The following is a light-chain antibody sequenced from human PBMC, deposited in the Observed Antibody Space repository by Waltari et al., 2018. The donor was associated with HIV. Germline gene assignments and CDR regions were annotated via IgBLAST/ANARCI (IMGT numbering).Light chain of an antibody. CDR3: QSYDSSLSGWV. CDR2: GKN. J-gene: IGLJ3*02. CDR1: SSNIGAGYA. V-gene: IGLV1-40*01. Sequence: QSVLTQPPSVSGAPGQRVTISCTGSSSNIGAGYAVHWYQQLPDTAPTLVIYGKNHRPSGVPDRVSGSKSGTSASLAITGLQAKDEADYYCQSYDSSLSGWVFGGGTKLTVL.